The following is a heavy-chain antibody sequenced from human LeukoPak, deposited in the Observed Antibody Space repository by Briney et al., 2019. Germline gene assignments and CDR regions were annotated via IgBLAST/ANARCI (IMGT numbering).Heavy chain of an antibody. J-gene: IGHJ4*02. V-gene: IGHV3-23*01. CDR3: AKVLPRELYDYVWGSYRPSSPFDY. D-gene: IGHD3-16*02. CDR2: ISNSGRST. Sequence: PGGSLRLSCATSGFTFCRYAMSWVRQAPGKGLEWGSGISNSGRSTYYADSVKGRFTISRDNSKDTLYLQMYSLRAEDTAVYYCAKVLPRELYDYVWGSYRPSSPFDYWGEGALVTVSS. CDR1: GFTFCRYA.